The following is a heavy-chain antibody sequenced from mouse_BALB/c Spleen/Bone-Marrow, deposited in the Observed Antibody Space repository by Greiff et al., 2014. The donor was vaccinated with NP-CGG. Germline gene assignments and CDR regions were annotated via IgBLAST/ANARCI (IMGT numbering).Heavy chain of an antibody. CDR1: GFSLTSYG. J-gene: IGHJ1*01. Sequence: QVQLQQSGPGLVSPSQSLSITCTVSGFSLTSYGVHWVRQPPGKGLEWLGVIWAGGSTNYNSALMSRLSTSKDNSKSQVFLKMNSLQTDDTAMYYCARVYLWYFDVWGAGTAVTVSS. V-gene: IGHV2-9*02. D-gene: IGHD2-3*01. CDR2: IWAGGST. CDR3: ARVYLWYFDV.